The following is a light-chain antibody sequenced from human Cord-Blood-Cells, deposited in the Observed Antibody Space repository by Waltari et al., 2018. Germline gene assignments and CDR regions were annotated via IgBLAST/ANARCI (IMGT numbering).Light chain of an antibody. V-gene: IGLV2-14*01. CDR1: SSDVGGYNY. CDR2: DVS. Sequence: QSALTQPASVSGSPGQSITISCTGTSSDVGGYNYVSWYQQHPGKAPKLMIYDVSNRPVGVSNRFSGSKSGNTASLTISGLQAEDEADYYCSSYTSSSTYWVFGGGTKLTVL. CDR3: SSYTSSSTYWV. J-gene: IGLJ3*02.